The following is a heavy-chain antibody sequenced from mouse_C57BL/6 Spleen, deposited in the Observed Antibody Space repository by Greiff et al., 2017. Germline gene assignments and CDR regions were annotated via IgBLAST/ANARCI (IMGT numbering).Heavy chain of an antibody. CDR1: GFTFSGYY. CDR2: ISNGGGST. Sequence: EVKLVESGGGLVQPGGSLTLSCAASGFTFSGYYMYWVRQTPEKRLEWVAYISNGGGSTYSPDTVKGRFTISREDAKYTLYLQVSRLKADDTAMYYCARHYYGRRGYYAMDYWGQGTSVTVSS. CDR3: ARHYYGRRGYYAMDY. D-gene: IGHD1-1*01. V-gene: IGHV5-12*01. J-gene: IGHJ4*01.